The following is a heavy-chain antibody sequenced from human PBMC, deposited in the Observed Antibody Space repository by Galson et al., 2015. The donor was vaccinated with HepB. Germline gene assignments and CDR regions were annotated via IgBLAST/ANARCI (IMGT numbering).Heavy chain of an antibody. V-gene: IGHV1-69*02. CDR2: IIPILGIA. D-gene: IGHD1-26*01. CDR1: GGTFSSYT. Sequence: SVKVSCKASGGTFSSYTISWVRQAPGQGLEWMGRIIPILGIANYAQKFQGRVTITADKSTSTAYMELSSLRSEDTAVYYCTYSGSSFDAFDIWGQGTMVTVSS. CDR3: TYSGSSFDAFDI. J-gene: IGHJ3*02.